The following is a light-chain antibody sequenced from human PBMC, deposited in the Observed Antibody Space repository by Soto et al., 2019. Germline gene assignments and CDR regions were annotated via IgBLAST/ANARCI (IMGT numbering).Light chain of an antibody. CDR3: QQYGSSGT. CDR2: GAS. CDR1: QSVSNNY. J-gene: IGKJ1*01. V-gene: IGKV3-20*01. Sequence: EIVLTQSPGTLSPSPGERATLSCMASQSVSNNYLAWYQQKPGQAPRLLIYGASNRATGIPDRFSGSGSGTDFTLTISRLEPEDFAVYYCQQYGSSGTFGQGTKVDIK.